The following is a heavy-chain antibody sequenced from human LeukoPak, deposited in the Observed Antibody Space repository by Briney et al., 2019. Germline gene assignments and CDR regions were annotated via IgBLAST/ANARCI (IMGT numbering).Heavy chain of an antibody. V-gene: IGHV3-30*03. J-gene: IGHJ4*02. CDR2: ISYDGSNK. D-gene: IGHD6-19*01. Sequence: GGSLRLSCAASEFTFSSYGMHWVRQAPGKGLEWVAVISYDGSNKYYADSVKGRFTISRDNSKNTLYVQMNSLRAEDTAVYYCARALAVAAYYFDYWGQGTLVTVSS. CDR1: EFTFSSYG. CDR3: ARALAVAAYYFDY.